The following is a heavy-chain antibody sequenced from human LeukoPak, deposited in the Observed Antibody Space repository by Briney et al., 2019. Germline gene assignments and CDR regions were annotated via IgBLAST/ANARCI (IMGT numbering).Heavy chain of an antibody. CDR1: GFTFSDYY. J-gene: IGHJ4*02. D-gene: IGHD3-3*01. Sequence: GGSLRLSCAASGFTFSDYYMSWIRQAPGKGLEWVSYISSSSSYTNYADSVKGRFTISRDNAKNSLYLQMNSLRAEDTAVYYCARARYPVVTYYDFWSGYYSPGYFDYWGQGTLVTVSS. V-gene: IGHV3-11*05. CDR3: ARARYPVVTYYDFWSGYYSPGYFDY. CDR2: ISSSSSYT.